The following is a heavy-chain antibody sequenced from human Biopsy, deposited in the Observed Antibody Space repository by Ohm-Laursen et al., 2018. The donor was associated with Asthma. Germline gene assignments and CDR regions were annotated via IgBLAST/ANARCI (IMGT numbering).Heavy chain of an antibody. Sequence: SLRLSCSASGFSFGSYAMHWVRQAPGKGLEWVAVISYYGSNKYYADSVKGRFTISRDNSKNTLYLQMNSLRAEDTAVYYCARDAWELQKPYAYYFDYWGQGTLVTVSS. V-gene: IGHV3-30-3*01. CDR3: ARDAWELQKPYAYYFDY. CDR1: GFSFGSYA. CDR2: ISYYGSNK. D-gene: IGHD1-26*01. J-gene: IGHJ4*02.